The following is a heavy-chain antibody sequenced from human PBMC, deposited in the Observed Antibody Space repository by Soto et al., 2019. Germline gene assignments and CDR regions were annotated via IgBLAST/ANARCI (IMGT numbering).Heavy chain of an antibody. CDR2: VSSSSRFI. D-gene: IGHD5-12*01. V-gene: IGHV3-21*01. CDR3: ARNCFTNSGYDF. Sequence: PGGSMRLSCAACRFKFSNYAMNWVRQSTGKGLEWVSSVSSSSRFIVYADSVKGRFTISRDNAKNSLHLQRNSRRAEDTAVYYCARNCFTNSGYDFWGKGTLVTVSS. J-gene: IGHJ4*02. CDR1: RFKFSNYA.